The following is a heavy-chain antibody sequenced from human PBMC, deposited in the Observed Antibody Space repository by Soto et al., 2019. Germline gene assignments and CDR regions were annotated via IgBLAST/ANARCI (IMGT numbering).Heavy chain of an antibody. CDR3: ARVSGSGWYSDY. CDR2: ISSSSRTT. CDR1: GFTFSSYS. Sequence: EVQLVESGGGLVQPGGSLRLSCAASGFTFSSYSMKWVRQAPGKGLEWVSYISSSSRTTYYADSVKGRFTISRDNAKNSLYLQMNSLRDEDTAVYYCARVSGSGWYSDYWGQGTLVTVSS. D-gene: IGHD6-19*01. J-gene: IGHJ4*02. V-gene: IGHV3-48*02.